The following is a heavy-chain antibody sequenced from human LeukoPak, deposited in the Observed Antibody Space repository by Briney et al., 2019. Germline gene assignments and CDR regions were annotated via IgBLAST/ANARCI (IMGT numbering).Heavy chain of an antibody. D-gene: IGHD2-8*01. CDR2: ISSSGSTI. CDR1: GFTFSSYE. J-gene: IGHJ3*02. Sequence: PGGSLRLSCAASGFTFSSYEMNWVRQAPGKGLEWVSYISSSGSTIYYADSVKGRFTISRDNAKNSLYLQMNSLRAEDTALYYCARNRDIVLIVYAPDAFDIWGQGTMVTVSS. V-gene: IGHV3-48*03. CDR3: ARNRDIVLIVYAPDAFDI.